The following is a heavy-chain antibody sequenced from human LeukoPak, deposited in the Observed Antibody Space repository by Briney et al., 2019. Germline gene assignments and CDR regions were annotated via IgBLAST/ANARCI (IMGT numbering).Heavy chain of an antibody. Sequence: SETLSLTCTVSGGSISSGDYYWSWIRQPPGKGLEWIGYIYYSGSTYYNPSLKSRFNISVDTSKKQFSLKLSSVTAADTAVYYCARDFLLSPWFDPWGQGTLVTVSS. J-gene: IGHJ5*02. CDR2: IYYSGST. CDR1: GGSISSGDYY. V-gene: IGHV4-30-4*08. D-gene: IGHD2-21*01. CDR3: ARDFLLSPWFDP.